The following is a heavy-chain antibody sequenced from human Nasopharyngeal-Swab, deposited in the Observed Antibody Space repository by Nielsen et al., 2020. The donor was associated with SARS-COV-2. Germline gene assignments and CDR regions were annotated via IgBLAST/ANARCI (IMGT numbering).Heavy chain of an antibody. CDR2: IYYSGTT. J-gene: IGHJ4*02. Sequence: WIRQPPGKGLEWIGYIYYSGTTYYNPSLKSRVTISLDMSKNQFSLSLTSVTAADTAVYYCARGVYVWRSSLSVEYWGQGTLVTVSS. CDR3: ARGVYVWRSSLSVEY. D-gene: IGHD3-16*01. V-gene: IGHV4-30-4*01.